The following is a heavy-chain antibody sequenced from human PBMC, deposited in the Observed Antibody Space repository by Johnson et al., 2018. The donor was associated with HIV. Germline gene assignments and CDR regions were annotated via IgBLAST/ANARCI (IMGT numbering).Heavy chain of an antibody. V-gene: IGHV3-23*04. CDR2: ISGSGGST. Sequence: VQLVESGGGVVQPGRSLRLSCAASGFTFSSYDMHWVRQAPGRGLDWVSGISGSGGSTYYAASVKGRFTISRDNSKNTLYLQMNSLRAEDTAVYYCARGRPNYYDSSGRYVPVAFDIWGQGTMVTVSS. D-gene: IGHD3-22*01. J-gene: IGHJ3*02. CDR3: ARGRPNYYDSSGRYVPVAFDI. CDR1: GFTFSSYD.